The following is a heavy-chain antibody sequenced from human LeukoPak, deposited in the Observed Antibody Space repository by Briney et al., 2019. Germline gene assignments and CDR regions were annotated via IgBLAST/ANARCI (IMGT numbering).Heavy chain of an antibody. CDR3: AKEVALHDFWSGFHH. V-gene: IGHV3-23*01. Sequence: GGSLRLSCAASGFTFSSYAMSWVRQAPGKGLEWVSGISGSGGNTYYADSVEGRFTMSRDNSKKVLDLHMKSLRAEDTAVYYCAKEVALHDFWSGFHHWGQRTLVTVSS. D-gene: IGHD3-3*01. CDR2: ISGSGGNT. J-gene: IGHJ4*02. CDR1: GFTFSSYA.